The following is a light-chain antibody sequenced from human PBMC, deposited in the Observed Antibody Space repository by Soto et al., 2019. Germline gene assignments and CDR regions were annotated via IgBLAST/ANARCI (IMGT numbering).Light chain of an antibody. CDR3: QSYDSSTPVV. CDR2: EDN. Sequence: NFMLIQPHSVSESPGKTVTISCTRSSGSIASNYVQWYQQRPGSAPTTVIYEDNQRPSGVPDRFSGSIDSSSNSASLTISGLKTEDEADYYCQSYDSSTPVVFGGGTKVTVL. V-gene: IGLV6-57*04. J-gene: IGLJ2*01. CDR1: SGSIASNY.